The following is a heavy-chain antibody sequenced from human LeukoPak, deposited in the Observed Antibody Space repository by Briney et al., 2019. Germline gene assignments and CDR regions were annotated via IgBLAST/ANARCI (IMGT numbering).Heavy chain of an antibody. J-gene: IGHJ4*02. CDR1: GFTFSNYG. V-gene: IGHV3-48*04. Sequence: GGSLRLSCAASGFTFSNYGMNWVRQAPGKGLEWVSYISSSGSTIYYADSVKGRFTISRDNAKNSLYLQMNSLRAEDTAVYYCARVLPGESGDYWGQGTLVTVSS. D-gene: IGHD3-10*01. CDR2: ISSSGSTI. CDR3: ARVLPGESGDY.